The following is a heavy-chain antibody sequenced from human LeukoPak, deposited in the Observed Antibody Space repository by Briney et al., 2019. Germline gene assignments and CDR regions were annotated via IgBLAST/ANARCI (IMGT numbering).Heavy chain of an antibody. J-gene: IGHJ4*02. CDR2: ISTSGTT. D-gene: IGHD6-13*01. V-gene: IGHV4-4*07. CDR3: ARHVYSSSPFDY. Sequence: SETLSLTCTVSGGSMSSYSWTWIRQPAGKGLEWIGRISTSGTTSYNPSLKSRVTMSVDTSKNQFSLKLSYVTTADTAIYYCARHVYSSSPFDYWGPGTLVTVSS. CDR1: GGSMSSYS.